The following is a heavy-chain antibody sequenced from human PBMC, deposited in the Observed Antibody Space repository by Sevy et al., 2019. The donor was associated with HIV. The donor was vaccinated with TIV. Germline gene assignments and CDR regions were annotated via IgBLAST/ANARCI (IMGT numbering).Heavy chain of an antibody. CDR1: RFTFSSYA. CDR2: ISYDGNDI. J-gene: IGHJ4*02. Sequence: GGSLRLSCAASRFTFSSYAIHWVRQAPGKGLEWVAFISYDGNDIYYADSVKGRFTISSDNSKNTLFLQMNSLRAEDTAVYYCARDGISSGWYRGYYFDYWGQGTLVTVSS. CDR3: ARDGISSGWYRGYYFDY. D-gene: IGHD6-19*01. V-gene: IGHV3-30*04.